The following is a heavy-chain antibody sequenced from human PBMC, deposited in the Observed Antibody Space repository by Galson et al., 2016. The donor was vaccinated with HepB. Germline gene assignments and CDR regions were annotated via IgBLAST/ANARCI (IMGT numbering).Heavy chain of an antibody. CDR3: VKEHISEWEVGYFDY. Sequence: SLRLSCAASGFTFSSYAMHWVRQAPGKGLEYVSVISYNGGTTYYEDSVIGRFTISRDNSKNTLFLQMSGLRPEDPAVDYCVKEHISEWEVGYFDYWCQGTLVTVSS. J-gene: IGHJ4*02. CDR2: ISYNGGTT. V-gene: IGHV3-64D*09. D-gene: IGHD3-3*01. CDR1: GFTFSSYA.